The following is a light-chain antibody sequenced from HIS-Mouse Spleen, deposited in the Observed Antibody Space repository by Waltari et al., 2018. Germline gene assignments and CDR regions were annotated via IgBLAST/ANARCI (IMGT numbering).Light chain of an antibody. J-gene: IGLJ1*01. CDR2: EGS. CDR3: CSYAGSSTYV. V-gene: IGLV2-23*01. CDR1: SSDVGSYNL. Sequence: QSALTQPASVSGSPGQSITISCTGTSSDVGSYNLVSWYQPHPGKAPKLMIDEGSKRPAGVSNRFSGSKSGNTASLTSAALQAEDETDYYCCSYAGSSTYVFGTGTKVTVL.